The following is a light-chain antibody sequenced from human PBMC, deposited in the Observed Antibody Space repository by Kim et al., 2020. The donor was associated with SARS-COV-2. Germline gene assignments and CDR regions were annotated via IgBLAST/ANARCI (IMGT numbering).Light chain of an antibody. V-gene: IGKV3-20*01. CDR1: QTVTNNY. Sequence: EIVLTQSPGTVSLSPGEPVTLSCRASQTVTNNYLAWLQQKPGQAPRLLIFAASSRATGIPDRFSGSGSGTDFTLSINRLEPEDFAVYYCQHYGSSPCTFGGGTKVVIK. CDR3: QHYGSSPCT. CDR2: AAS. J-gene: IGKJ4*01.